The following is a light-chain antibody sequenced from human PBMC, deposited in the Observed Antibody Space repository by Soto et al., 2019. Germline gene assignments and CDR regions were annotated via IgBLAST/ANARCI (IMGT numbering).Light chain of an antibody. J-gene: IGKJ1*01. CDR3: QQYNNWPWT. CDR2: GAS. CDR1: QSISDT. V-gene: IGKV3-15*01. Sequence: VVTHARAALSLKPWGRATLAVRAIQSISDTLAWYQQKPGQAPRLLIYGASKRATGFPARSSGSGSGTDFTLTISSLQSEDCAVYYCQQYNNWPWTFGQGTKVDIK.